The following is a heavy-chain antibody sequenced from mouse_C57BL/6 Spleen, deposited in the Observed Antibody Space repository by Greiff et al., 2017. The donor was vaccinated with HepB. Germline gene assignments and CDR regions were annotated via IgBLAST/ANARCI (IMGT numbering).Heavy chain of an antibody. V-gene: IGHV1-47*01. J-gene: IGHJ1*03. CDR2: FHPYNDDT. CDR3: ARGGYDGNWYFDV. CDR1: GYTFTTYP. Sequence: VQLQQSGAELVKPGASVKMSCKASGYTFTTYPIEWMKQNHGKSLEWIGNFHPYNDDTKYNEKFKGKATLTVEKSSSTVYLALSRLTSDDSAVYYCARGGYDGNWYFDVWGTGTTVTVSS. D-gene: IGHD2-2*01.